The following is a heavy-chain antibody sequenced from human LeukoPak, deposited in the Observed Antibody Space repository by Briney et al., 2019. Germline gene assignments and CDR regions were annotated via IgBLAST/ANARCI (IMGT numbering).Heavy chain of an antibody. CDR2: INHSGST. CDR1: GGSISSSSYY. J-gene: IGHJ4*02. V-gene: IGHV4-39*07. CDR3: AYTYYYDSSGYYPGY. Sequence: PSETLSLTCTVSGGSISSSSYYWGWIRQPPGKGLEWIGEINHSGSTNYNPSLKSRVTISVDTSKNQFSLKLSSVTAADTAVYYCAYTYYYDSSGYYPGYWGQGTLVTVSS. D-gene: IGHD3-22*01.